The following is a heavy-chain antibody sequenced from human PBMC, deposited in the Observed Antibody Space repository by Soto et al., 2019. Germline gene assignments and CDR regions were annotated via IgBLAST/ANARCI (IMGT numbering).Heavy chain of an antibody. CDR1: GFTVSSNY. V-gene: IGHV3-53*04. CDR2: IYSGGST. CDR3: ARGSVESEDDPFDI. Sequence: GGSLRLSCAASGFTVSSNYMSWVRQAPGKGLEWVSVIYSGGSTYYADSVKGRFTISRHNSKNTLYLQMNSLRAEDTAVYYCARGSVESEDDPFDIWGQGTMVTVSS. D-gene: IGHD2-15*01. J-gene: IGHJ3*02.